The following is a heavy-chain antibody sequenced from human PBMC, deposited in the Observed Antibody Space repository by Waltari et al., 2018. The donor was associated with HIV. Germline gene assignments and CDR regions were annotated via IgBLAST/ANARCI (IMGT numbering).Heavy chain of an antibody. J-gene: IGHJ3*02. D-gene: IGHD5-12*01. CDR3: ARSSVEIRRGSNNRPRALDI. V-gene: IGHV7-4-1*02. CDR2: VNTNTANP. Sequence: QVQLVHSGSELKKPGASVKVSCKASGYGFRTYAMTWVRQAPGQGLEWMGWVNTNTANPTYAQGFTGRFVFSLDTSVSTAYLQISSLKAEDTATFYCARSSVEIRRGSNNRPRALDIWGQGTIVSVSS. CDR1: GYGFRTYA.